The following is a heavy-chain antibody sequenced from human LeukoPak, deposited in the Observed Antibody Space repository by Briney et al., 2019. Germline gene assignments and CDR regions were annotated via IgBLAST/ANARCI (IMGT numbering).Heavy chain of an antibody. CDR2: IYYGGST. D-gene: IGHD3-9*01. V-gene: IGHV4-59*01. Sequence: PSETLSLTCTVSGGSISSYYWSWIRQPPGKGLEWIGYIYYGGSTNYNPSLKSRVTISVDTSKNQFSLKLSSVTAADTAVYYCARGDLDILTGYPSRGGDVWGQGTTVTVSS. J-gene: IGHJ6*02. CDR3: ARGDLDILTGYPSRGGDV. CDR1: GGSISSYY.